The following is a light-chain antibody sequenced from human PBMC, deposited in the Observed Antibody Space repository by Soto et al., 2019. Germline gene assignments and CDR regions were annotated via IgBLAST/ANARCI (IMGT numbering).Light chain of an antibody. CDR2: EVS. CDR1: TSDFGGYNY. V-gene: IGLV2-14*01. J-gene: IGLJ1*01. Sequence: QSALTQPASVSGSPGQSITISCTGTTSDFGGYNYVSWYQQHPGKVPKLLIHEVSNRPSGVSNRFSGSKSGNTASLTISGLQAEDEADYYCLSNTGSINYFFGTGTKLTVL. CDR3: LSNTGSINYF.